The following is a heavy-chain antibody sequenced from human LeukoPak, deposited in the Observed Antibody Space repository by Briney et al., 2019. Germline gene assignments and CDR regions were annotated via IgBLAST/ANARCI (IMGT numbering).Heavy chain of an antibody. Sequence: PSETLSLTCTVSGDSINSLDLWSWVRQPPGKGLEWIGEMYLSGATHSNPSVKSRVTISIDKSKNQFFLNLSSVTAADTAVYYCAGLVGRYSSGLYYYYFDYWGQGTLVTVSS. CDR1: GDSINSLDL. J-gene: IGHJ4*02. V-gene: IGHV4-4*02. CDR3: AGLVGRYSSGLYYYYFDY. D-gene: IGHD3-22*01. CDR2: MYLSGAT.